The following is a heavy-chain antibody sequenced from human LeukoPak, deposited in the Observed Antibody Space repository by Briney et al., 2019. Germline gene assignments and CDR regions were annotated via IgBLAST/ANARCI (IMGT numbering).Heavy chain of an antibody. CDR3: ARERWEYIVVVVARDNWFDP. V-gene: IGHV1-2*02. J-gene: IGHJ5*02. D-gene: IGHD2-15*01. CDR1: GYTFTGYY. CDR2: INPNSGGT. Sequence: ASVKVSCKASGYTFTGYYMHWVRQAPGQGLEWMGWINPNSGGTNYAQKFQGRVTMTRDTSISTAYMELSRLRSDDTAVYYCARERWEYIVVVVARDNWFDPWGQGTLVTVSS.